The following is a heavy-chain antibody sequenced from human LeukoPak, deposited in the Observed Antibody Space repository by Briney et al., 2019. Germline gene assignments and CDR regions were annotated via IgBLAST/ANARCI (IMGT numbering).Heavy chain of an antibody. CDR3: ARGETIVVVTPSDY. CDR1: GYTFTSYG. CDR2: ISAYNGNT. Sequence: ASVKVSCKASGYTFTSYGISWVRQAPGQGLEWMGWISAYNGNTNYAQKLQGRVTMTTDTSISTAYMELSRLRSDDTAVYYCARGETIVVVTPSDYWGQGTLVTVSS. V-gene: IGHV1-18*01. D-gene: IGHD3-22*01. J-gene: IGHJ4*02.